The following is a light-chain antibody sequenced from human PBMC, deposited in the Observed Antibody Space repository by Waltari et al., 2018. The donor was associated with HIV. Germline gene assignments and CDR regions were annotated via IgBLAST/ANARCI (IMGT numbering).Light chain of an antibody. V-gene: IGKV3-20*01. J-gene: IGKJ5*01. CDR2: GAS. CDR3: QQYGRSPIT. Sequence: EIVLTQSPDTLSVSQGQSATLSFRASQSISASQSAWYQQKPGQAPRLVIYGASTRATGIPDRFSGSGSGTDFALTISRLEPEDSAVFCCQQYGRSPITFGLGTRLEIK. CDR1: QSISASQ.